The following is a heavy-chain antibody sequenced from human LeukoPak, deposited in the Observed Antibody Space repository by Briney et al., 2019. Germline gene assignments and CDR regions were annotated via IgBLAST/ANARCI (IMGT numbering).Heavy chain of an antibody. J-gene: IGHJ3*02. CDR3: IVVVGPGAFDI. D-gene: IGHD2-15*01. Sequence: GGSLRLSCAASGFTFSSYSMNWVRQAPGKGLEWVSYISSSSSTIYYADSVKGRFTISRDNSKNTLYLQMNSLRAEDTAVYYCIVVVGPGAFDIWGQGTMVTVSS. V-gene: IGHV3-48*01. CDR1: GFTFSSYS. CDR2: ISSSSSTI.